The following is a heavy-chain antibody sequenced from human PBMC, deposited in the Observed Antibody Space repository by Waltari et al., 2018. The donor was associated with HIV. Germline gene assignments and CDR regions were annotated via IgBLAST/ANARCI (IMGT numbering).Heavy chain of an antibody. D-gene: IGHD2-15*01. Sequence: DVQLVESGGGLVQPGGSLGLPCAASGFTLLNFVLYWVRQVPGAGLEWVSYISATGHNIYYADSVQGRFTISRDNVRNILHLRIDDLRVDDTATYYCVRGGAAWSAGGFQVAQPGPWGQGALVTVSS. CDR1: GFTLLNFV. CDR2: ISATGHNI. V-gene: IGHV3-48*03. CDR3: VRGGAAWSAGGFQVAQPGP. J-gene: IGHJ5*02.